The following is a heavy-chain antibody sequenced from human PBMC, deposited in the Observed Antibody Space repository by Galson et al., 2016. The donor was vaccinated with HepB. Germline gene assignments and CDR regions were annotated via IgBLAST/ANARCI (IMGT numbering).Heavy chain of an antibody. CDR3: ARYYDILTGYSNYGMDV. CDR1: GFTFSSYA. J-gene: IGHJ6*02. CDR2: ISGSGGGT. D-gene: IGHD3-9*01. V-gene: IGHV3-23*01. Sequence: SLRLSCAASGFTFSSYAMSWVHQAPGKGLEWVSAISGSGGGTYYADSVKGRFTISRDNSKNTLYLQMNSLRAEDTAVYYCARYYDILTGYSNYGMDVWGQGTTVTVSS.